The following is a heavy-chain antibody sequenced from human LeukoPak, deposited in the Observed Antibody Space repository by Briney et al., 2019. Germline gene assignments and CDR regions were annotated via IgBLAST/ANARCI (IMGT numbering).Heavy chain of an antibody. Sequence: GALVKVSCKASGYTFTSYAMHWVRQAPGQRLEWMGWINAGNGNTKYSQKFQGRVTITRDTSASTAYMELSSLRSEDTAVYYCARRTGYSSGWAFDYWGQGTLVTVSS. CDR2: INAGNGNT. J-gene: IGHJ4*02. CDR3: ARRTGYSSGWAFDY. V-gene: IGHV1-3*01. CDR1: GYTFTSYA. D-gene: IGHD6-19*01.